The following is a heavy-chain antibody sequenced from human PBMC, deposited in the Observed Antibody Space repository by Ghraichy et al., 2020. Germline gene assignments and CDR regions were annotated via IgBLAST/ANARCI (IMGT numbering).Heavy chain of an antibody. CDR2: ISSNGGST. CDR3: VKEYRSSSSDY. Sequence: GGSLRLSCSASGFTFSIYAMHWVRQAPGKGLEYVSAISSNGGSTYYADSVKGRFTISRDNSKNTLYLQMSSLRAEDTAVYYCVKEYRSSSSDYWGQGTLVTVSS. J-gene: IGHJ4*02. V-gene: IGHV3-64D*06. D-gene: IGHD6-13*01. CDR1: GFTFSIYA.